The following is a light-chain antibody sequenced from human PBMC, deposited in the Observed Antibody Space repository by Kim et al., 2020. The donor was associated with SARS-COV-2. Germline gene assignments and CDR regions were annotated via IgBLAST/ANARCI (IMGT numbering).Light chain of an antibody. Sequence: QSALTQPAFVSGSPGQSITISCTGTSSDVGGYNYVSWYQQHPGKAPKLMIYDVSKRPSGVSNRFSGSKSGNTASLTISGLQAEDEADYYCSSYTSSSTYWVFGGGTKL. V-gene: IGLV2-14*01. CDR1: SSDVGGYNY. J-gene: IGLJ3*02. CDR3: SSYTSSSTYWV. CDR2: DVS.